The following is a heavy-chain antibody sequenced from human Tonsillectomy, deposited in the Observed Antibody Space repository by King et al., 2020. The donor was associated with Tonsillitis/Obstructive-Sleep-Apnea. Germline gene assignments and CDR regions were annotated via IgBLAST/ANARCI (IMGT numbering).Heavy chain of an antibody. CDR1: GYSFTSHW. V-gene: IGHV5-51*01. CDR2: IYPGDSDT. Sequence: VQLVESGAEVKKPGESLKISCKGSGYSFTSHWIGWVRQMPGKGLEWMGIIYPGDSDTRYSPSIQGQVTISADKSISTAYLQWSSLKASDTAMYYCARSHFMVRGVIDWFDPWGQGTLVTVSS. CDR3: ARSHFMVRGVIDWFDP. J-gene: IGHJ5*02. D-gene: IGHD3-10*01.